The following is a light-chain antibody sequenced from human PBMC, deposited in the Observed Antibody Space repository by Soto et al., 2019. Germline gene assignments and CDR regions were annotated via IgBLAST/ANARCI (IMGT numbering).Light chain of an antibody. CDR1: ESISSSY. CDR3: QQYTDWTLT. CDR2: GVS. V-gene: IGKV3-20*01. Sequence: ENFFTQSPGTLSLSPVEIATLSCRATESISSSYLAWYQQKPGQAPRLLIYGVSSRATGVPDRFSGSGSGTDFTLTISRLEHEDFAVYDGQQYTDWTLTFGQGTKVDIK. J-gene: IGKJ1*01.